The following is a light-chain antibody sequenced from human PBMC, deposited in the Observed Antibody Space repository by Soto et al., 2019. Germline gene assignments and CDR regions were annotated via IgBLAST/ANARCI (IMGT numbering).Light chain of an antibody. J-gene: IGLJ1*01. CDR2: EVS. CDR3: ISYTSDDVRYV. Sequence: QSALTQPASVSATPGQSITISCTGSNSDVGIYDFVSWYQHHPGRAPKLIVSEVSHRPSGVSNRFSGSKSGNTASLTISGLQSEDEADYYCISYTSDDVRYVFGTGTKLTVL. V-gene: IGLV2-14*01. CDR1: NSDVGIYDF.